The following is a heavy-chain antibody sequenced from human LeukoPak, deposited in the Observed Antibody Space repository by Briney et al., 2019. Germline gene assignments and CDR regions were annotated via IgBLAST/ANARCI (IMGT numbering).Heavy chain of an antibody. Sequence: GASVKVSCKASGYTFTSYYMHWVRQAPGQGLEWMGIINPSGGSTSYAQKFQGRVTMTRDTSTSTVYMELSSLRSEDTAVYYCARDQGIAVAQNYYYYGMDVWGQGTTVTVSS. CDR1: GYTFTSYY. CDR3: ARDQGIAVAQNYYYYGMDV. V-gene: IGHV1-46*01. CDR2: INPSGGST. D-gene: IGHD6-19*01. J-gene: IGHJ6*02.